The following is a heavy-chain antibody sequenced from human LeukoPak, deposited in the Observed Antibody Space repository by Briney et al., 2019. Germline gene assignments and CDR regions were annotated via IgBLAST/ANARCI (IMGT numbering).Heavy chain of an antibody. CDR1: GGSINAYY. Sequence: KTSETLSLTCSVSGGSINAYYWSWIRQPPGEGLEWIGHIYSSGTTNYNPSLKSRVTISIDRSENQFSLKLSSVTAADTAVYFCARMESGAHSYGYVYWGQGTLVTVSS. V-gene: IGHV4-59*01. CDR3: ARMESGAHSYGYVY. J-gene: IGHJ4*02. CDR2: IYSSGTT. D-gene: IGHD5-18*01.